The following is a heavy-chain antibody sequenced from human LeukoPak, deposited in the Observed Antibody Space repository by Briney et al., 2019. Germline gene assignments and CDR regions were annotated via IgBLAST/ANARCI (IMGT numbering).Heavy chain of an antibody. CDR2: IYPGDSET. CDR3: ARHQRDREVIFGDYYYMDV. CDR1: GYSFISYW. Sequence: GESLKISCKGSGYSFISYWIGWVRQMPGKGPEWMGIIYPGDSETRYSPSFQGQVTISVDKSISAAYLQWSSLKASDTAVYYCARHQRDREVIFGDYYYMDVWGRGTTVTVSS. J-gene: IGHJ6*03. D-gene: IGHD3-10*01. V-gene: IGHV5-51*01.